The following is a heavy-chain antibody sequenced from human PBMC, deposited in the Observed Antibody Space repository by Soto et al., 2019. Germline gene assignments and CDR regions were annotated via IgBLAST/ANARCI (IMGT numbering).Heavy chain of an antibody. D-gene: IGHD3-22*01. CDR3: ARTYYYDSSGSIIDY. V-gene: IGHV4-30-4*01. J-gene: IGHJ4*02. CDR2: IYYSGST. CDR1: GGSISSGDYY. Sequence: SETLSLTCTVSGGSISSGDYYWSWIRQPPGKGLGWIGYIYYSGSTYYNPSLKSRVTISVDTSKNQFSLKLSSVTAADTAVYYCARTYYYDSSGSIIDYWGQGTLVTVS.